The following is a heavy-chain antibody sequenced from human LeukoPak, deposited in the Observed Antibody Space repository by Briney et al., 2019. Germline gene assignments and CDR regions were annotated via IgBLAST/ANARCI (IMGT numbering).Heavy chain of an antibody. D-gene: IGHD2-15*01. V-gene: IGHV1-24*01. J-gene: IGHJ5*02. CDR3: ARDWGYCSGGSCYSVTKNWFDP. CDR1: GYTLTELS. CDR2: FDPEDGET. Sequence: AASVKVSCKVSGYTLTELSMHWVRQAPGKGLEWMGGFDPEDGETIYAQKFQGRVTMTEDTSTDTAYMELSSLRSEDTAVYYCARDWGYCSGGSCYSVTKNWFDPWGQGTLVTVSS.